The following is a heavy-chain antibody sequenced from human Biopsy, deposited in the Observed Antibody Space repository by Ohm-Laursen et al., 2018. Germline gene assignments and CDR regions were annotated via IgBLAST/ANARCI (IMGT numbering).Heavy chain of an antibody. Sequence: GSLRLSCAASGFSVSSYDMNWVRQAPGKGLEWISYISETSSHIYDADSVRGRVTVARDIAKNSLYLQLNSLRVEDTTVYYCARDSSRRAREGGMAVWGHGTTVTVSS. V-gene: IGHV3-21*01. CDR2: ISETSSHI. CDR1: GFSVSSYD. J-gene: IGHJ6*02. D-gene: IGHD6-6*01. CDR3: ARDSSRRAREGGMAV.